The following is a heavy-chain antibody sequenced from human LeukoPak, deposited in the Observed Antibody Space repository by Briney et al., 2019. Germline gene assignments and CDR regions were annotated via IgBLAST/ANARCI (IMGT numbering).Heavy chain of an antibody. J-gene: IGHJ4*02. V-gene: IGHV3-48*01. D-gene: IGHD4-17*01. Sequence: PGGSLRLSCAASGFTFSSYSMNWVRQAPGKGLEWISYISTSSSSTYYVDSVKGRFTISRDNAKNSLYLQMNSLRGEDTAVYYCTRGGYGEDWGQGTLVTVSS. CDR2: ISTSSSST. CDR1: GFTFSSYS. CDR3: TRGGYGED.